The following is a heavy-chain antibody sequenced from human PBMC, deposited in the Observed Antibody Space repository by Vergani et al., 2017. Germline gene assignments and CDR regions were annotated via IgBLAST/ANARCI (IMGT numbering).Heavy chain of an antibody. J-gene: IGHJ6*02. CDR1: GFTFSGSA. D-gene: IGHD2-2*01. V-gene: IGHV3-73*01. CDR3: TSYCSSTSCHNRGYYYGMDV. CDR2: IRSKANSYAT. Sequence: EVQLVESGGGLVQPGGSLKLSCAASGFTFSGSAMHWVRQASGKGLEWVGRIRSKANSYATAYAASVKGRFTISRDDSKTTAYLQMNSLKTEDTAVYYCTSYCSSTSCHNRGYYYGMDVWGQGP.